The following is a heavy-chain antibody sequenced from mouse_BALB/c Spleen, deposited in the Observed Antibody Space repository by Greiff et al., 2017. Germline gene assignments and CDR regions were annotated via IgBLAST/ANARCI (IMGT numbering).Heavy chain of an antibody. CDR2: IWSDGST. J-gene: IGHJ2*01. D-gene: IGHD4-1*02. V-gene: IGHV2-6-2*01. Sequence: VKLMESGPDLVAPSQSLSITCTVSGFSLTSYGVHWVRQPPGKGLEWLVVIWSDGSTTYNSALKSRLSISKDNSKSQVFLKMNSLQTDDTAMYYCARHSPTGSNYLDYWGQGTTLTVSS. CDR1: GFSLTSYG. CDR3: ARHSPTGSNYLDY.